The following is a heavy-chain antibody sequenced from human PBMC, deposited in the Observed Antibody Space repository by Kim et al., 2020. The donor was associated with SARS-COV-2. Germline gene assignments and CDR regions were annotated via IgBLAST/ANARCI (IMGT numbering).Heavy chain of an antibody. Sequence: SETLSLTCTVSGGPINRGSYFWGWIRQPPGKRLEWIGSIYDSGGTSYSPSLKSRLTISVDTSKNHLSLRLSSVTAADTAMYYCARQGGGNCYGTLTCAF. CDR3: ARQGGGNCYGTLTCAF. CDR1: GGPINRGSYF. J-gene: IGHJ3*01. V-gene: IGHV4-39*01. D-gene: IGHD2-15*01. CDR2: IYDSGGT.